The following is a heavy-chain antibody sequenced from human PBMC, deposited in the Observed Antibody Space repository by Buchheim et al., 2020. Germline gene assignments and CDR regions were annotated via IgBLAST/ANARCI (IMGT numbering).Heavy chain of an antibody. CDR3: AKGYYNSGYPYYYYGMDV. CDR1: GFTFSSHA. Sequence: EVQLLESGGGLVQPGGSLRLSCAASGFTFSSHAMSWVRQAPGKGLEWVSAISGSGGSTYYADSVKGRFTISRDNSKNTLYLQMNSLRAEDTAVYYCAKGYYNSGYPYYYYGMDVWGQGTT. V-gene: IGHV3-23*01. J-gene: IGHJ6*02. D-gene: IGHD3-22*01. CDR2: ISGSGGST.